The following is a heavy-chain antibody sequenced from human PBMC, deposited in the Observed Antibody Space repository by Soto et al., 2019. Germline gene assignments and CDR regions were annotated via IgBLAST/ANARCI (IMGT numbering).Heavy chain of an antibody. D-gene: IGHD6-19*01. V-gene: IGHV1-18*04. CDR3: ARVGSVAGTSDYYYYYGTDV. J-gene: IGHJ6*02. Sequence: ASVKVSCKASGYTFTSYGISWVRQAPGQGLEWMGWISAYNGNTNYAQKLQGRVTMTTDTSTSTAYMELRSLRSDDTAVYYCARVGSVAGTSDYYYYYGTDVWGQGTTVTVSS. CDR1: GYTFTSYG. CDR2: ISAYNGNT.